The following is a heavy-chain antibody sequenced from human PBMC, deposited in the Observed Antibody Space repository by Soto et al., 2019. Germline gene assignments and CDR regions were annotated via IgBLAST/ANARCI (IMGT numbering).Heavy chain of an antibody. CDR1: GFTFSSYA. CDR3: AKGGRSSPQLWFGEPDPATGWFDP. CDR2: ISGSGGST. J-gene: IGHJ5*02. V-gene: IGHV3-23*01. Sequence: PGGSLRLSCAASGFTFSSYAMSWVRQAPGKGLEWVSAISGSGGSTYYADSVKGRFTISRDNSKNTLYLQMNSLRAEDTAVYYCAKGGRSSPQLWFGEPDPATGWFDPWGQGTLVTVSS. D-gene: IGHD3-10*01.